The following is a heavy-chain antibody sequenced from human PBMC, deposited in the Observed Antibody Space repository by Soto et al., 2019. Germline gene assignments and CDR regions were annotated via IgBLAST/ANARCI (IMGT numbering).Heavy chain of an antibody. CDR3: ERQASYWXGGXGWFDP. CDR1: GFTFSAYD. V-gene: IGHV3-13*01. D-gene: IGHD2-8*02. Sequence: EVQLVESGGGLVQPGGSLRLSCAASGFTFSAYDMHWVRQATGKGLEWVAAIGTQHDTYYPDSVKGRFTISRENAKNSLYLQMNSLRAGDTAVYYCERQASYWXGGXGWFDPWGQGTLVTVSS. J-gene: IGHJ5*02. CDR2: IGTQHDT.